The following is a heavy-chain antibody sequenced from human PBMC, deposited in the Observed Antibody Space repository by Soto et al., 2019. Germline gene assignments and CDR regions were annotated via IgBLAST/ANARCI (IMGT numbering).Heavy chain of an antibody. D-gene: IGHD5-12*01. CDR2: IWYDGSNK. V-gene: IGHV3-33*01. Sequence: QVQLVESGGGVVQPGRSLRLSCAASGFTFSSYGMHWVRQAPGKGLEWVAVIWYDGSNKYYADSVKGRFTISRDNSKNTLYLQMNSRRAEDTAVYYCAREEMATIKLDSWGQGTLVTVSS. CDR1: GFTFSSYG. J-gene: IGHJ4*02. CDR3: AREEMATIKLDS.